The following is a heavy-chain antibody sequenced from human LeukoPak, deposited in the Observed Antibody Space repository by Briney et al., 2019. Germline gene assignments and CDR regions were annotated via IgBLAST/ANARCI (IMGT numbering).Heavy chain of an antibody. V-gene: IGHV5-51*01. CDR3: ARRKRRGYSGYDGDAFDI. CDR2: IYPGDSDT. J-gene: IGHJ3*02. D-gene: IGHD5-12*01. Sequence: KSGESLKISCKGSGYSFTSYWIGWVRQMPGKGLEWMGIIYPGDSDTRYSPSFQGQVTISADKSISTAYLQWSSLKASDTAAYYCARRKRRGYSGYDGDAFDIWGQGTMVTVSS. CDR1: GYSFTSYW.